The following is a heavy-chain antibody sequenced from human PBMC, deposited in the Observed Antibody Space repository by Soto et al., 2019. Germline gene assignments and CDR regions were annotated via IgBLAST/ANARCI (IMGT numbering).Heavy chain of an antibody. Sequence: SETLSLTCTVSGSPISSYYWSWFRQPPGRGLEWVGYIYYTGTTTYNPSLTSRVTISLDTSRSQFSLKLGSVTAADTAVYFCAREYYYGSGPWYWGQGTLVTVSS. D-gene: IGHD3-10*01. V-gene: IGHV4-59*12. J-gene: IGHJ4*02. CDR3: AREYYYGSGPWY. CDR2: IYYTGTT. CDR1: GSPISSYY.